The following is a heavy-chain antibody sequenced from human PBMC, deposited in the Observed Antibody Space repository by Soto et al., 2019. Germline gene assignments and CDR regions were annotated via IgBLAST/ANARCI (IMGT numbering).Heavy chain of an antibody. J-gene: IGHJ4*02. CDR3: ARLDGYGSFDY. Sequence: PSETLSLTCSVSGGPISSGGYYWSWIRQHPGKGLEWVGYIYYTGNTYYNPSLKSRVTISADTSKNQFSLKLSSVTAADTAVYYCARLDGYGSFDYWGQGTLVTVSS. CDR1: GGPISSGGYY. D-gene: IGHD5-12*01. CDR2: IYYTGNT. V-gene: IGHV4-31*03.